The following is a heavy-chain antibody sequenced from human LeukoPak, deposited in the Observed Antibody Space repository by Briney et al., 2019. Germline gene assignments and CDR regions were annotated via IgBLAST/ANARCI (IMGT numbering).Heavy chain of an antibody. CDR2: ISAYNGNT. Sequence: ASVKVSCKASGYTFTSYGINWVRQAPGQGLEWMGWISAYNGNTNYAQKLQGRVTMTTDTSTSTAYMELRSLRSDDTAVYYCARGNPAYDFWSGYSPYYFDYWGQGTLVTVSS. J-gene: IGHJ4*02. V-gene: IGHV1-18*01. CDR1: GYTFTSYG. CDR3: ARGNPAYDFWSGYSPYYFDY. D-gene: IGHD3-3*01.